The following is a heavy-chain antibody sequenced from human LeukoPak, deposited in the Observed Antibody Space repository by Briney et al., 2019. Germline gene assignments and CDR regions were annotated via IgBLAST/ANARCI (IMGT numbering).Heavy chain of an antibody. V-gene: IGHV3-23*01. D-gene: IGHD5-18*01. CDR1: GFTFSSYA. CDR3: AKRIQSAMATGY. Sequence: GGSLRLSCAASGFTFSSYAMSWARQAPGKGLEWVSDINGSGGSTYYADSVKGRFTISRDNSKNTLYLQMNSLRAEDTAVYYCAKRIQSAMATGYWGQGTLVTVSS. J-gene: IGHJ4*02. CDR2: INGSGGST.